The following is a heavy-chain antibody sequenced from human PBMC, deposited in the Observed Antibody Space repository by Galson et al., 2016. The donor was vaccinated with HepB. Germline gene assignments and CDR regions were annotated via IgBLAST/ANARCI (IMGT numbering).Heavy chain of an antibody. J-gene: IGHJ4*02. Sequence: SLRLSCAASGVTFSDYYMSWIRQAPGKGLEWVAYISSRGNIIYYADSVKGRFTISRDNAKNSLYLQMNSRRAEDTAVYYCATSSGGYSYGYLDYWGQGTLVTVSS. V-gene: IGHV3-11*04. CDR1: GVTFSDYY. CDR3: ATSSGGYSYGYLDY. CDR2: ISSRGNII. D-gene: IGHD5-18*01.